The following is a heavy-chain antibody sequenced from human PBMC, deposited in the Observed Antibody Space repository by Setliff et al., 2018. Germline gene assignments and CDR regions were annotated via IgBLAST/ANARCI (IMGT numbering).Heavy chain of an antibody. J-gene: IGHJ6*03. CDR1: GFTFSNAW. CDR3: TRLKYSSGWYRPYYYYYMDV. V-gene: IGHV3-49*04. CDR2: IRSKAYGGTA. D-gene: IGHD6-19*01. Sequence: GGSLRLSCAASGFTFSNAWMSWVRQAPGKGLEWVGFIRSKAYGGTAEHAASVKGRFTISRDDSKSIAYLQMNSLKTEDTAVYYCTRLKYSSGWYRPYYYYYMDVWGRGTTVTVSS.